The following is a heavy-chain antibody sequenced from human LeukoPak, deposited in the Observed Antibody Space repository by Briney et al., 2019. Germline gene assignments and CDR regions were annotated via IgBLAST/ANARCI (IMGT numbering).Heavy chain of an antibody. CDR2: ISGSGGST. CDR1: GCTFSSYA. D-gene: IGHD5-24*01. J-gene: IGHJ4*02. Sequence: GGSLRLSCAASGCTFSSYAMSWVRQAPGKGLEWVSAISGSGGSTYYADSVKGRFTISRDNSKNTLYLQMNSLRAEDTAVYYCAKVRDGYNTFDYWGQGTLVTVSS. CDR3: AKVRDGYNTFDY. V-gene: IGHV3-23*01.